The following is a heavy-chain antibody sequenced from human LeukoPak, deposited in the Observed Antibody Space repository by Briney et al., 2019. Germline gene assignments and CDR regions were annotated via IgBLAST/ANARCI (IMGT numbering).Heavy chain of an antibody. Sequence: GRSLRLSCTASGFTFGDYAMSWVRQAPGKGLEWVGFIRSKAYGGTTEYAASAKGRFTISRDDSKSIAYLQMNSLKTEDTAVYYCTRLGGNILTGYSHDYWGQGTLVTVSS. D-gene: IGHD3-9*01. V-gene: IGHV3-49*04. CDR3: TRLGGNILTGYSHDY. CDR1: GFTFGDYA. J-gene: IGHJ4*02. CDR2: IRSKAYGGTT.